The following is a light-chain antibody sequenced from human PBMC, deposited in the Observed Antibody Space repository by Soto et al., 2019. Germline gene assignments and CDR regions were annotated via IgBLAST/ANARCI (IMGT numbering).Light chain of an antibody. V-gene: IGLV8-61*01. Sequence: QAVVTQEPSFSVSPGGTVTLTCGLSSGPVSTSSYPNWYQQTPGQAPRTLIFNTNTRSSGVPDRFSGSILGDKASLTITGAQADDDSYYYCLLYLGGGIWVFGGGTKLTVL. CDR2: NTN. CDR1: SGPVSTSSY. CDR3: LLYLGGGIWV. J-gene: IGLJ3*02.